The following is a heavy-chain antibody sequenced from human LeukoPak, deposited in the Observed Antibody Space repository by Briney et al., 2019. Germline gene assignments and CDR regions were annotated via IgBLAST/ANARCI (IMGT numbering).Heavy chain of an antibody. V-gene: IGHV4-34*01. CDR2: INHSGST. D-gene: IGHD2-2*02. CDR3: ARGVSLGYCSSTSCYNDWFDP. J-gene: IGHJ5*02. Sequence: PSETLSLTCAVYGGSFSGHYWSWIRQPPGKGLERIGEINHSGSTNYNPSLKSRVTISVDTSKNQFSLKLSSVTAADTAVYYCARGVSLGYCSSTSCYNDWFDPWGQGTLVTVSS. CDR1: GGSFSGHY.